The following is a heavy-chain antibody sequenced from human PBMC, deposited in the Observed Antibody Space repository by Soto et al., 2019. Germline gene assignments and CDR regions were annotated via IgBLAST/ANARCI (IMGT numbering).Heavy chain of an antibody. Sequence: GGSLRLSCAASGFTFSSYAMSWVRQAPGKGLEWVSAISGSGGSTYYADSVKGRFTISRDNSKNTLYLQMNSLRAEDTAVYYCANPASIAAAGYYYYYGMDVWGQGTTVTVSS. D-gene: IGHD6-13*01. J-gene: IGHJ6*02. CDR3: ANPASIAAAGYYYYYGMDV. CDR1: GFTFSSYA. V-gene: IGHV3-23*01. CDR2: ISGSGGST.